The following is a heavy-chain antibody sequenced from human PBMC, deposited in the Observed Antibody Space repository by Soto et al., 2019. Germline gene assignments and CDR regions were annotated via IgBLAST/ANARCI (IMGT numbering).Heavy chain of an antibody. V-gene: IGHV1-2*02. CDR2: INPNSGGT. CDR1: GYTFTGYY. Sequence: ASVKVSCKASGYTFTGYYMHWVRQAPGQGLEWMGWINPNSGGTNYAQKFQGRVTMTRDTSTSTAYMELSSLRSEDTAVYYCAYXXGWYQNPXPXDYWGQGTLVTVSS. D-gene: IGHD6-19*01. J-gene: IGHJ4*02. CDR3: AYXXGWYQNPXPXDY.